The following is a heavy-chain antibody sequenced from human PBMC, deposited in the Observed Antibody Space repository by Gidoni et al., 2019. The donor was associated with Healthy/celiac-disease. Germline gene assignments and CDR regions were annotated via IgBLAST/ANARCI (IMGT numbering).Heavy chain of an antibody. J-gene: IGHJ6*03. D-gene: IGHD5-18*01. Sequence: EVQLVESGGGLVKPGGSLRLACAASGFTFSSYSMNWVRQAPGKGLEWVSSISSSSSYIYYADSVKGRYTISRDNAKNSLYLQMNSLRAEDTAVYYCARDTAWAMDVWGKGTTVTVSS. CDR2: ISSSSSYI. CDR3: ARDTAWAMDV. V-gene: IGHV3-21*01. CDR1: GFTFSSYS.